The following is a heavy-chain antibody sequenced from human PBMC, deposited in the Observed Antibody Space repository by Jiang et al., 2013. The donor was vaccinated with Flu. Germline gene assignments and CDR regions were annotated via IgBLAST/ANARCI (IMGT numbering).Heavy chain of an antibody. J-gene: IGHJ5*02. CDR3: ARSGPRSGKYGGNIS. Sequence: GAEVKKPGASVKVSCKASGYTFTSYYMHWVRQAPGQGLEWMGWINPNSGGTNYAQKFQGRVTMTRDTSISTAYMELSRLRSDDTAVYYCARSGPRSGKYGGNISWGQGTLVTVSS. D-gene: IGHD4-23*01. V-gene: IGHV1-2*02. CDR2: INPNSGGT. CDR1: GYTFTSYY.